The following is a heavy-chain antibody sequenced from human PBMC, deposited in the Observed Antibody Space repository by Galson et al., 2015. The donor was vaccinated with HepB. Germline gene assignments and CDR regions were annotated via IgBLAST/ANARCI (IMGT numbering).Heavy chain of an antibody. CDR2: IYYTGST. J-gene: IGHJ4*02. CDR1: GGSIISSRNY. Sequence: ETLSLTCTVSGGSIISSRNYWGWIRQPPGKGLEWIGGIYYTGSTLYNSSLKSRLTLSVDTSKNQFSLRLTSVTAADTAVYYCARPRYCSSASCSASFDYWGQGILVTVSS. V-gene: IGHV4-39*01. D-gene: IGHD2-2*01. CDR3: ARPRYCSSASCSASFDY.